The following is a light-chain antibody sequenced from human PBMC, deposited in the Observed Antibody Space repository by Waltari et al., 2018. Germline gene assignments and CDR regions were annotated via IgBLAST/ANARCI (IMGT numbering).Light chain of an antibody. J-gene: IGLJ3*02. CDR2: QDI. CDR1: IFGNKY. CDR3: QALGSNRWV. Sequence: SDELPQPPSASVSPGQPASITCSGDIFGNKYASWYQQKPGQSPLLVIYQDINRPSGIPERFSGSKSGNTATLTISGTQAMDDADYYCQALGSNRWVFGGGTKLTVL. V-gene: IGLV3-1*01.